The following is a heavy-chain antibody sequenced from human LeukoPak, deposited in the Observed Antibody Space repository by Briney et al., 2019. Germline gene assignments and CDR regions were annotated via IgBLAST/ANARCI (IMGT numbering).Heavy chain of an antibody. CDR2: ISGSGGDT. CDR3: ARQGPAAIILNWFDP. Sequence: GGSLRLSCAASGFTFRSYAIYWVRQAPGKGLEWVSGISGSGGDTYFADSVKGRFTISRDNSKNTLYLQMNSLRAEDTAVYYCARQGPAAIILNWFDPWGQGTLVTVSS. D-gene: IGHD2-2*01. J-gene: IGHJ5*02. V-gene: IGHV3-23*01. CDR1: GFTFRSYA.